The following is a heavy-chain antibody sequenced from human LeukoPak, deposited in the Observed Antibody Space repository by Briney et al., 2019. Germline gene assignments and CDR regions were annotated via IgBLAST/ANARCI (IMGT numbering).Heavy chain of an antibody. CDR2: ITSSGSTI. CDR3: AREGFTGYYRDAFDT. Sequence: AGSLRRSCAASGFSFSDYYMSWIRQAPGKGLEWVSYITSSGSTIYYADSVKGRFTISRDNAKNSLYLQMNRLRAEDTAVYYCAREGFTGYYRDAFDTWGQGTMVTVSS. J-gene: IGHJ3*02. CDR1: GFSFSDYY. D-gene: IGHD3-9*01. V-gene: IGHV3-11*01.